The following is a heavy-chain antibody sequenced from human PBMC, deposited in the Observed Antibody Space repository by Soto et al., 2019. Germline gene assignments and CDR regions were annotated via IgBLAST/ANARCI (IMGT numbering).Heavy chain of an antibody. CDR1: GGTFSSYA. J-gene: IGHJ2*01. D-gene: IGHD3-22*01. Sequence: QVKLVQSGAEVKKPGSSVKVSCKDSGGTFSSYAISWVRQAPGQGLEWMGGISPIFSTANYAQKFQGRVTITADKATSTAYMELSSLRSEDTALYYCARVRSRDYDLWYFDLWGRCTLVTVSS. V-gene: IGHV1-69*06. CDR3: ARVRSRDYDLWYFDL. CDR2: ISPIFSTA.